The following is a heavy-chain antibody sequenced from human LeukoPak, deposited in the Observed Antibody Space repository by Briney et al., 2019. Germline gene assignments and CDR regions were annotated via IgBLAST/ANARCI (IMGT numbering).Heavy chain of an antibody. D-gene: IGHD4-17*01. CDR1: GFTVSTNY. CDR2: ISGSGGST. CDR3: AKSLWMTTVTFFDY. V-gene: IGHV3-23*01. Sequence: PGGSLRLSCVASGFTVSTNYMSWVRQAPGKGLEWVSAISGSGGSTYYADSVKGRFTISRDNSKNTLYLQMNSLRAEDTAVYYCAKSLWMTTVTFFDYWGQGTLVTVSS. J-gene: IGHJ4*02.